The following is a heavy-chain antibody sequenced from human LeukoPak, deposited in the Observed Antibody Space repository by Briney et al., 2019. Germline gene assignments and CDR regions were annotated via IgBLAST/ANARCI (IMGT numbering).Heavy chain of an antibody. D-gene: IGHD3-16*02. V-gene: IGHV3-23*01. CDR1: GFTAISYA. J-gene: IGHJ4*02. CDR3: AKEDDYAWGSYLTSFDY. CDR2: ICGSGGST. Sequence: GGSLRLSCAASGFTAISYAMSWVREAPREGLGWVLAICGSGGSTYYADSAKGRFTISRDNSKNTLYLQMNSLRAEDTAVYYCAKEDDYAWGSYLTSFDYWGQGTLVTVSS.